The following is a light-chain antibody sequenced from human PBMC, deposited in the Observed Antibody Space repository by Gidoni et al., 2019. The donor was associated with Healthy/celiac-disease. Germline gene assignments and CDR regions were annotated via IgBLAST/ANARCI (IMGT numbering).Light chain of an antibody. V-gene: IGKV1-39*01. J-gene: IGKJ2*01. Sequence: DIQMTQSPSSLSASVGDRVTSTCRASQSISSYLNWYQQKPGKAPKLLIYAASSLESGVPARFSGSGSGTDFTLKISSLQAEDFGTYYCKQSYSTPYTFGQGTKLEIK. CDR2: AAS. CDR1: QSISSY. CDR3: KQSYSTPYT.